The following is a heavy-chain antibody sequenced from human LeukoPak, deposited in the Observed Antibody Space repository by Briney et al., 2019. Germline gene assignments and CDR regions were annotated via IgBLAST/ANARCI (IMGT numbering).Heavy chain of an antibody. D-gene: IGHD2-15*01. V-gene: IGHV3-30*02. CDR3: ASGLPRDCSGGSGSDF. CDR2: IWYDGSNK. CDR1: GFTFSSYG. J-gene: IGHJ4*02. Sequence: PGGSLRLSCAASGFTFSSYGMHWVRQAPGKGLEWVAFIWYDGSNKYYADSVKGRFTISRDNSKNTLYLQMNSLRAEDTAVYYCASGLPRDCSGGSGSDFWGQGTLVTVSS.